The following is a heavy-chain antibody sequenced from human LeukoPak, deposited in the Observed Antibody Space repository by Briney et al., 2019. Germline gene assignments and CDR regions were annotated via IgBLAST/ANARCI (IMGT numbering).Heavy chain of an antibody. D-gene: IGHD5-12*01. Sequence: SGPTLVNPTQTLTLTCTFSGFSLNTNGVGVVWIREPPGKALEWLALIYWDADKRYSPSLKTRLTISKDTSKSQVLLTMSNVDPVDTATYYCARGASGYGGYDSWGQGTLVTVSS. CDR3: ARGASGYGGYDS. CDR1: GFSLNTNGVG. J-gene: IGHJ4*02. CDR2: IYWDADK. V-gene: IGHV2-5*02.